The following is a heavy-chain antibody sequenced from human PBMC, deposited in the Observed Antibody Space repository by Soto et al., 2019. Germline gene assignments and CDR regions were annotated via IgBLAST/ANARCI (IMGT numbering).Heavy chain of an antibody. Sequence: GGSPILSCASSGFTSSSFFMHWVRQAPGKGLEWVAVISYDGSNKYYADSVKGRFTISRDNSKNTLYLQMNSLRAEDTAVYYCAKGSSLWNDILTGYLDYWGQGTLVTVSS. CDR1: GFTSSSFF. CDR2: ISYDGSNK. D-gene: IGHD3-9*01. CDR3: AKGSSLWNDILTGYLDY. V-gene: IGHV3-30*18. J-gene: IGHJ4*02.